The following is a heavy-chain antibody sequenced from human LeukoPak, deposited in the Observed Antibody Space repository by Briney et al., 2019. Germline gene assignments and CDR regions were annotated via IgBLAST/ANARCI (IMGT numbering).Heavy chain of an antibody. V-gene: IGHV4-4*07. CDR1: GGYISSYY. Sequence: SETLSLTCTVSGGYISSYYWSWIRQPAGKGLEWIGRIYTSGSTNYNPSLKSRVTMSVDTSKNQFSLKLSSVTAADTAVYYCARDLPLQYLGGKWFDPWGQGTLVTVSS. J-gene: IGHJ5*02. D-gene: IGHD4-11*01. CDR3: ARDLPLQYLGGKWFDP. CDR2: IYTSGST.